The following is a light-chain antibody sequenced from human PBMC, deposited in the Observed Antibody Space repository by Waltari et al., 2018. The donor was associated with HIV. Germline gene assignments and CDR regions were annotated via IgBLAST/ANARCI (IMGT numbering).Light chain of an antibody. CDR2: SNN. V-gene: IGLV1-44*01. CDR1: SSNIGRNT. J-gene: IGLJ2*01. Sequence: QSVLTQPPSASGTPGQRVTISCSGSSSNIGRNTVTWYQQLPGTAPKLLIYSNNQRPSGVPDRFSGSKSGTSASLAISGLQSEDEADYYCAAWDDSLNVYVVFGGGTKLTVL. CDR3: AAWDDSLNVYVV.